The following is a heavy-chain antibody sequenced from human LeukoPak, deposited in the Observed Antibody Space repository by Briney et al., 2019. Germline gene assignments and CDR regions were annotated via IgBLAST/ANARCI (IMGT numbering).Heavy chain of an antibody. CDR3: ARDISRGYSTYDWFDP. CDR1: GGSISSYY. Sequence: SETLSFTCTVSGGSISSYYWSWIRQPAGKGLEWIGRIYTSGNTNYNPSLKSRVTISVDKSKNQFSLKVSSVTAADTAVYYCARDISRGYSTYDWFDPWGQGTLVTVSS. V-gene: IGHV4-4*07. J-gene: IGHJ5*02. D-gene: IGHD4-11*01. CDR2: IYTSGNT.